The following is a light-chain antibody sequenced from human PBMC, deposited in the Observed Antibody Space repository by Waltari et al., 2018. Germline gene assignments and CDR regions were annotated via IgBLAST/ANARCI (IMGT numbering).Light chain of an antibody. CDR3: SSYARGNAVV. CDR1: SSDVGGYEY. V-gene: IGLV2-8*01. CDR2: EVT. J-gene: IGLJ2*01. Sequence: QSALTQPPSASGSPGQSVTISCTGTSSDVGGYEYVSWYQHHPGKAPKLIVYEVTHRPSGVPDRFSGSKSGNTASLTVSGLQAEDEAEYYCSSYARGNAVVFGGGTRLTVL.